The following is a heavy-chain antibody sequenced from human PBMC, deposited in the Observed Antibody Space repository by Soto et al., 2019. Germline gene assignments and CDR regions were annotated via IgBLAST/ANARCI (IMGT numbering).Heavy chain of an antibody. V-gene: IGHV3-23*01. D-gene: IGHD2-2*01. CDR3: AKRGVVVPTARFFDY. CDR2: IGGDGGNT. Sequence: EVQLLESGGGLVQPGGSLRLSCAASGFTFSSYAMSWVRQAPGKGLEWVSTIGGDGGNTYYADSVKGRFTISRDNSQDSLYLQMNSLRDEDTAIYYCAKRGVVVPTARFFDYWGQGTLVTVSS. CDR1: GFTFSSYA. J-gene: IGHJ4*02.